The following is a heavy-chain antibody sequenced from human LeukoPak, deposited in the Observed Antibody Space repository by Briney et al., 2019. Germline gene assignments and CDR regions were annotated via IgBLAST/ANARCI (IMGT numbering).Heavy chain of an antibody. D-gene: IGHD6-19*01. CDR2: IYTSGST. CDR3: ARDSSSGWYWYFDL. Sequence: SETLSLTCTVSGGSISSYYWSWIRQPAGKGLEWIGRIYTSGSTNYNPSLKSRVTMSVDTSKNQFSLKLSSVTAADTAVYYCARDSSSGWYWYFDLWGRGTLVTVSS. V-gene: IGHV4-4*07. CDR1: GGSISSYY. J-gene: IGHJ2*01.